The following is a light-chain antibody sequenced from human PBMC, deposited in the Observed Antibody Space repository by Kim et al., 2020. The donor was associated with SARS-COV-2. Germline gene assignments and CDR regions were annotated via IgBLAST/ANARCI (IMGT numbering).Light chain of an antibody. CDR2: AAS. CDR3: QQSYITPLT. CDR1: QSISSH. Sequence: DIQMTQSPSSLSASVGDRVTITCRTTQSISSHLNWYQQKPGRAPKLLISAASTLQGGVPSRFSGSGSATDFTLTISSLQPDDFATYFCQQSYITPLTFGPGTKVDIK. J-gene: IGKJ3*01. V-gene: IGKV1-39*01.